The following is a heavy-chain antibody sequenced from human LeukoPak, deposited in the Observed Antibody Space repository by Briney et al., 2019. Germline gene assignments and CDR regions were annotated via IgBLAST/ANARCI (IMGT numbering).Heavy chain of an antibody. J-gene: IGHJ4*02. D-gene: IGHD5-12*01. CDR2: INPNSGGT. CDR3: ARDLIRDGYSGYETFDY. V-gene: IGHV1-2*02. Sequence: ASVKVSCKASGYTFTGYYMHWVRQAPGQGLEWMGWINPNSGGTNYAQKFQDRVTMTRDTSISTAYMELSRLRSDDTAVYYCARDLIRDGYSGYETFDYWGQGTLVTVSS. CDR1: GYTFTGYY.